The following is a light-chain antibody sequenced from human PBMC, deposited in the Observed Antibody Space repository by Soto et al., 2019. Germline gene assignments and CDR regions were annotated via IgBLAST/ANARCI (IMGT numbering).Light chain of an antibody. J-gene: IGKJ1*01. CDR1: ESIRTW. V-gene: IGKV1-5*01. Sequence: DIPMTQSPSTLSASIGARVTITCRASESIRTWLAWYQHKPGKAPKFLIYDASTLESGVPARFSGRGSGTDFTLTISSLRPDDFATYYCQQYNSYSVGQGTKVDIK. CDR3: QQYNSYS. CDR2: DAS.